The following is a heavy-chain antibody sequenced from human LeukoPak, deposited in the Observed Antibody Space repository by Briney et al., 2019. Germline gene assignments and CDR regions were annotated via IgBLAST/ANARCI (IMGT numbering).Heavy chain of an antibody. CDR3: AKTQRGIIDAFDI. V-gene: IGHV3-23*01. CDR1: GFTFSSYG. CDR2: ISGSGGST. J-gene: IGHJ3*02. Sequence: GGSLRLSCAASGFTFSSYGIHWVRQAPGKGLEWVSAISGSGGSTYYADSVKGRFTISRDNSKNTLYLQMNSLRAEDTAVYYCAKTQRGIIDAFDIWGQGTMVTVSS. D-gene: IGHD6-13*01.